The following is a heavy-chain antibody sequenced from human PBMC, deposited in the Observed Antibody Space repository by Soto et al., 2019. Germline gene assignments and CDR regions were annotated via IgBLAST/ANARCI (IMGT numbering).Heavy chain of an antibody. Sequence: ASVKVSCKASGYTFTIYYMHWVRQAPGQGLEWMGIINPSGGSTSYAQKFQGRVTMTRDTSTSTVYMELSSLRSEDTAVYYCARDINCGGDCYTDAFDIWGQGTMVTVSS. D-gene: IGHD2-21*01. CDR2: INPSGGST. J-gene: IGHJ3*02. CDR3: ARDINCGGDCYTDAFDI. CDR1: GYTFTIYY. V-gene: IGHV1-46*01.